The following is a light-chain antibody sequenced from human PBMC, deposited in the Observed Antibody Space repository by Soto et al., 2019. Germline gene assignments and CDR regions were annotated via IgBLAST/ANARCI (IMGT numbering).Light chain of an antibody. CDR1: QSISNY. V-gene: IGKV1-39*01. J-gene: IGKJ5*01. Sequence: DIQMTQSPSSLSASVGDRVTITCRASQSISNYLNWYQQKPGKAPKLLIYATSSLQSGVPSRFSGSGSGRDFTLTISRLQPEDFATYYCQQSNRTPQTFGQGTRLEIK. CDR2: ATS. CDR3: QQSNRTPQT.